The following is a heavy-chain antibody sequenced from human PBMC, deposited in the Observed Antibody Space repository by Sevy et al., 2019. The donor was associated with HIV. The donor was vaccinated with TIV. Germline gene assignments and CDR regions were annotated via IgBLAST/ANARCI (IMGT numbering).Heavy chain of an antibody. V-gene: IGHV3-20*04. CDR3: ARVLYCSGGSCYGAFDI. D-gene: IGHD2-15*01. CDR1: GFTFDDYG. Sequence: GGSLRLSCAASGFTFDDYGMSWVRQAPGKGLEWVSGINWNGGSTGYADSVKGRLTISRDNAKNSLYLQMNSLRAEDTALYYCARVLYCSGGSCYGAFDIWGQGTMVIVSS. J-gene: IGHJ3*02. CDR2: INWNGGST.